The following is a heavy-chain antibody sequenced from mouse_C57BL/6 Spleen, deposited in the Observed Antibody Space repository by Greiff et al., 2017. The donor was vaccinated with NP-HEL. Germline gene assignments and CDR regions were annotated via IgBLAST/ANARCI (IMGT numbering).Heavy chain of an antibody. CDR3: TTRGYGNYLFDY. J-gene: IGHJ2*01. CDR2: IDPENGDT. CDR1: GFNIKDDY. V-gene: IGHV14-4*01. D-gene: IGHD2-1*01. Sequence: VQLQQSGAELVRPGASVKLSCTASGFNIKDDYMHWVKQRPEQGLEWIGWIDPENGDTEYASKFQGKATITADTSSNTAYLQLSSLTSEDTAVYYCTTRGYGNYLFDYWGQGTTLTVSS.